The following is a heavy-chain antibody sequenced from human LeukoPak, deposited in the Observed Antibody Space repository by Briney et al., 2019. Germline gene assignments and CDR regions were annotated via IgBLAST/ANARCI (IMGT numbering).Heavy chain of an antibody. D-gene: IGHD3-3*01. CDR1: GGSISSYY. J-gene: IGHJ3*02. Sequence: SETLSLTCTVSGGSISSYYWSWIRQPAGEGLEWIGRIYTSGSTNYNPSLKSRVTMSVDTSKNQFSLKLSSVTAADTAVYYCARVGVTIFGVVAAFDIWGQGTMVTVSS. V-gene: IGHV4-4*07. CDR3: ARVGVTIFGVVAAFDI. CDR2: IYTSGST.